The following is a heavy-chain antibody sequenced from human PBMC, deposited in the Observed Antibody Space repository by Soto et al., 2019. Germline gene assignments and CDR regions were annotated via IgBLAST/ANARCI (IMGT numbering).Heavy chain of an antibody. CDR1: GYTFTSYG. J-gene: IGHJ5*02. V-gene: IGHV1-18*01. Sequence: QVQLVQSGAEVKKPGASVKVSCKASGYTFTSYGISWVRQAPGQGLEWMGWISAYNGNTNYAQKLQGRVTMTTDTFTSTAYMELRSLRSDDTAVYYCARDAQGLVAAAGTGSWFDPWGQGTLVTVSS. CDR3: ARDAQGLVAAAGTGSWFDP. D-gene: IGHD6-13*01. CDR2: ISAYNGNT.